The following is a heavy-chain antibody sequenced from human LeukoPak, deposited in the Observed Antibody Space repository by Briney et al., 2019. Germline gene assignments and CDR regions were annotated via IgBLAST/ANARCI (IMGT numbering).Heavy chain of an antibody. CDR3: AKALVTGGLFDS. D-gene: IGHD4-23*01. J-gene: IGHJ4*02. CDR1: GFTFSSYA. Sequence: GGSLRLSCAASGFTFSSYAMSWVRQAPGKGLEWVSAISASGSGTYYADSVKGRFTISRDNSKNTLFLQMNSLRAEDTAIYYCAKALVTGGLFDSWGQGTLVTVSS. V-gene: IGHV3-23*01. CDR2: ISASGSGT.